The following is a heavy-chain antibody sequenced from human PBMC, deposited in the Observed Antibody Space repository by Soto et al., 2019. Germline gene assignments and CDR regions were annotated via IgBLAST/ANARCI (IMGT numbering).Heavy chain of an antibody. V-gene: IGHV1-3*01. CDR1: GYTFTSYA. D-gene: IGHD6-13*01. Sequence: GASVKVSCKASGYTFTSYAMHWVRQAPGQRLEWMGWINAGNGNTKYSQKFQGRVTITRDTSASTAYMELSSLRSEDTAVYYCARDDTEQQLVRAPQYYYYYYGMDVWGQGTTVTVSS. CDR2: INAGNGNT. CDR3: ARDDTEQQLVRAPQYYYYYYGMDV. J-gene: IGHJ6*02.